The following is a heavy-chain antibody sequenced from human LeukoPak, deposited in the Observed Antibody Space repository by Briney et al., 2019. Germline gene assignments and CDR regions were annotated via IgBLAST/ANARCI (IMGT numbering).Heavy chain of an antibody. CDR2: ISAYNGNT. V-gene: IGHV1-18*01. D-gene: IGHD2-2*01. CDR1: GYTFTSYG. CDR3: ARAGLVVPAAEDY. Sequence: ASVKVSCKASGYTFTSYGIRWVRQAPGHGLEWIGWISAYNGNTNYAQKLQGRVTMTTDTSTSTAYMEMRSLRSDVTAVYYCARAGLVVPAAEDYWGQGNLVTASS. J-gene: IGHJ4*02.